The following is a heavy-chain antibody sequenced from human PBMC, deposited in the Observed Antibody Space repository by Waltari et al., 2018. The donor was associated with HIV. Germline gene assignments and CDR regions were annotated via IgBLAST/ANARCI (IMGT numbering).Heavy chain of an antibody. CDR1: GFTFSSHW. V-gene: IGHV3-7*01. J-gene: IGHJ4*02. D-gene: IGHD5-18*01. CDR2: IKQDGSEK. CDR3: ARDLGYSYGYVSDY. Sequence: EVQLVESGGALVQPGGSLRLSCAASGFTFSSHWMSWVRQAPGKGLEWVANIKQDGSEKYYVDSVKGRFTISRDNAKNSLYLQMNSLRAEDTAVYYCARDLGYSYGYVSDYWGQGTLVTVSS.